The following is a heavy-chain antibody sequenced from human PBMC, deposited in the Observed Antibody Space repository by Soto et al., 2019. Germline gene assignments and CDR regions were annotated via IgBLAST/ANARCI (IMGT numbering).Heavy chain of an antibody. Sequence: QVQLVESGGGVVQPGRSLRLSCAASGFTFSSYGMHWVRQAPGKGLEWVTTIWYDGSNDYYADSVKGRFTISRDNSKNTLYLQMSSLRAEDTAVYFCARDASGAPDDAFDIWGQVTMVTVSS. V-gene: IGHV3-33*01. CDR3: ARDASGAPDDAFDI. CDR1: GFTFSSYG. D-gene: IGHD2-15*01. CDR2: IWYDGSND. J-gene: IGHJ3*02.